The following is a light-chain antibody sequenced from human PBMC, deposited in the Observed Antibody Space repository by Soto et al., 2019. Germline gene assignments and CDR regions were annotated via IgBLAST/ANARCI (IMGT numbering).Light chain of an antibody. J-gene: IGKJ1*01. V-gene: IGKV2-30*01. CDR1: QSLVSSDGNTY. CDR2: RVS. CDR3: MQGPHWPGT. Sequence: DVVMTQCPLSLPVTLGQPASISCRSTQSLVSSDGNTYLTWLQQRPGQSPRRLIYRVSGRESGVPDRFSGGGSGTDFTLKISSVEAEDVGVYYRMQGPHWPGTFGQGTKVDIK.